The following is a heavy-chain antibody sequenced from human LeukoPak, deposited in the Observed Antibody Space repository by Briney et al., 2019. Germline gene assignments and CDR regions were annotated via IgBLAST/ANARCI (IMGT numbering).Heavy chain of an antibody. CDR2: ISSSSSYI. CDR3: ARDREMATIIDAFDI. D-gene: IGHD5-24*01. V-gene: IGHV3-21*01. J-gene: IGHJ3*02. CDR1: GFTFSSYS. Sequence: GGSLRLSCAASGFTFSSYSMNWVRQAPGKGLEWVSSISSSSSYIYYADSVKGRFTISRDNAKNSLYLQMNSLRAEDTAVYYCARDREMATIIDAFDIWGQGTIVTVSS.